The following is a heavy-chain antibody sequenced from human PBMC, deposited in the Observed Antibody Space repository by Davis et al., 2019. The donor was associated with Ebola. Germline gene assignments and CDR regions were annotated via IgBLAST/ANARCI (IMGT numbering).Heavy chain of an antibody. V-gene: IGHV3-23*01. D-gene: IGHD3-3*01. CDR1: GFTFRNYA. CDR2: IDGPTTNT. Sequence: PGGSLRLSCAASGFTFRNYAMMWVRQAPGKGLKWVSTIDGPTTNTHYGDSVKGRFTISRDNPKNTLYLELNNVRAEDTAIYYCVKDFTLSIWGQGTLVTVSS. CDR3: VKDFTLSI. J-gene: IGHJ4*02.